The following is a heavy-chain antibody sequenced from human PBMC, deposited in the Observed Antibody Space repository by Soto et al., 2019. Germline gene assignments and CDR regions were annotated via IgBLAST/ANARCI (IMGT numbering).Heavy chain of an antibody. D-gene: IGHD1-26*01. CDR1: GGTFSSYA. CDR3: ARAQSSGSYSNGYYYYGMDV. Sequence: QVQLVQSGAEVKKPGSSVKVSCKASGGTFSSYAISWVRQAPGQGLEWMGGIIPIFGTANYAQKFQGRVTITADESTSTAYMELSSLRSEDTAVYYCARAQSSGSYSNGYYYYGMDVWGQGTTVTVSS. J-gene: IGHJ6*02. CDR2: IIPIFGTA. V-gene: IGHV1-69*01.